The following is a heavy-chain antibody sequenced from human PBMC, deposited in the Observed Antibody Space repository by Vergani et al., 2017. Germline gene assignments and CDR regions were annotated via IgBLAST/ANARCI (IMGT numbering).Heavy chain of an antibody. J-gene: IGHJ4*02. Sequence: EVQLVESGGGLVQPGGSLRLSCAASGFTFSSYEMNWVRQAPGQGLEWVSYISSSGSTIYYADSVKGRFTISRDNAKNSLYLQMNSLRAEDTAVYYCARGGLYYYDSSGYPYYFDYWGQGTLVTVSS. CDR2: ISSSGSTI. V-gene: IGHV3-48*03. CDR3: ARGGLYYYDSSGYPYYFDY. CDR1: GFTFSSYE. D-gene: IGHD3-22*01.